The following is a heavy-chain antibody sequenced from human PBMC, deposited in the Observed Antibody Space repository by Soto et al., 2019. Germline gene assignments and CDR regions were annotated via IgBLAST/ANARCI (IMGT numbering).Heavy chain of an antibody. CDR3: VRGEVNLDSYDSPESYYPDC. D-gene: IGHD3-22*01. V-gene: IGHV3-48*02. CDR1: GFTLSRYS. J-gene: IGHJ4*02. CDR2: ISSSSRTT. Sequence: EVQLEESGGGLVQPGGSLRLSCVASGFTLSRYSMNWVRQAPGKGLEWVSYISSSSRTTSYADSVQGRFTISRDNAKNSLFLQMNGLGDEDTAVYYCVRGEVNLDSYDSPESYYPDCWGQGNLVTVSS.